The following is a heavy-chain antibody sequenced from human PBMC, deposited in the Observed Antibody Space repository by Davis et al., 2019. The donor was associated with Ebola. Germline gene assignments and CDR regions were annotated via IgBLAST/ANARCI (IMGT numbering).Heavy chain of an antibody. J-gene: IGHJ6*02. CDR2: TYYRSKWYN. D-gene: IGHD3-16*01. V-gene: IGHV6-1*01. CDR1: GDSLPSNSAA. CDR3: ARAWGHCYGMDV. Sequence: SQTLSLTCAISGDSLPSNSAAWNWIRQSPSRGLEWLGRTYYRSKWYNDYAVSVKSRLTINPDTSKNQFSLQLNSVTPEDTAVYYCARAWGHCYGMDVWGQGTTVTVSS.